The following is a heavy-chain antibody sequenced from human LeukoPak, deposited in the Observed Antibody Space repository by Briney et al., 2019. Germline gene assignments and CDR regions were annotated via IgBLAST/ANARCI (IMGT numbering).Heavy chain of an antibody. J-gene: IGHJ4*02. CDR1: SFTFTNYY. CDR3: AGGSGWLVDN. D-gene: IGHD6-19*01. Sequence: GGSLRLSCSTSSFTFTNYYMAWFRQAPGKGLGWVANIKQDGSEKFYVDSVKGRFTISRDNAKNSVYLQMNSLRAEDTAVYCCAGGSGWLVDNWGQGTLVTVSS. CDR2: IKQDGSEK. V-gene: IGHV3-7*01.